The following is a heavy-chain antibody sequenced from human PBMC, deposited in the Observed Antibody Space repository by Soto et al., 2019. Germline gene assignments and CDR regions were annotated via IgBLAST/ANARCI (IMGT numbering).Heavy chain of an antibody. CDR3: AKDPLYGWFDP. D-gene: IGHD2-2*02. V-gene: IGHV4-31*11. J-gene: IGHJ5*02. CDR1: GDSIREGGYY. CDR2: ISDSGTT. Sequence: TLSLTGAVSGDSIREGGYYWSWIRQHPGKGLQWIGFISDSGTTYYNPSLASRVTISVDTPRNQFSLNLNSVTAADTAVYYCAKDPLYGWFDPWGQGTLVTVSS.